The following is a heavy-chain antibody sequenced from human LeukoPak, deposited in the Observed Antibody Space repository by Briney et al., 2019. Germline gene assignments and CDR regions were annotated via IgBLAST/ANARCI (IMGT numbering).Heavy chain of an antibody. CDR2: IEYDGSYE. J-gene: IGHJ4*02. CDR1: GFTFSSYA. CDR3: ARDPSGALRTFDY. Sequence: AGGSLRLSCAASGFTFSSYAMWWARQAPGKGLEWVAVIEYDGSYEYYADSVKGRFTISRDNSKNTLYLQMNSLRAEDTAVYYCARDPSGALRTFDYWGQGTLVTVSS. V-gene: IGHV3-33*05. D-gene: IGHD3-16*01.